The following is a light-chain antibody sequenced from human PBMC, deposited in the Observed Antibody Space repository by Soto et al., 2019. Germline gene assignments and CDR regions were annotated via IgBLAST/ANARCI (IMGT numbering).Light chain of an antibody. CDR3: QQYGSSPSST. V-gene: IGKV3-20*01. J-gene: IGKJ5*01. CDR1: QSVSSSY. Sequence: ELVLTQSPGTLSLSPGERATLSCRASQSVSSSYLAWYQQKPGQAPRLLIYGASTGATGIPDRFSGSGSGTDCTLTISRLETEDFAVYYCQQYGSSPSSTIGQGTLLEIK. CDR2: GAS.